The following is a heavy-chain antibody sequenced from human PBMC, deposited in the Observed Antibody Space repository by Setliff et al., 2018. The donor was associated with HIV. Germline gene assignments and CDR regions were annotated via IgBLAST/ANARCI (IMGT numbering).Heavy chain of an antibody. D-gene: IGHD1-1*01. Sequence: SETLSLTCAVYNASFSDYYRGWIRQAPGKGLEWIGEINQSGSTNYNSSLRSRVTMSINLSKNQFSLKLTSVTAADTAVYYCARLEYYYYMDVWGKGTTVTVSS. CDR2: INQSGST. V-gene: IGHV4-34*01. J-gene: IGHJ6*03. CDR3: ARLEYYYYMDV. CDR1: NASFSDYY.